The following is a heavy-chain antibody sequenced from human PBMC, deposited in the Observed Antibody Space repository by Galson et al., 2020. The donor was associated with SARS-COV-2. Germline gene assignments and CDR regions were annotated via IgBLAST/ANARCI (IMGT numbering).Heavy chain of an antibody. D-gene: IGHD3-22*01. Sequence: ALVKVSCKASGYTFTSYAMHWVRQAPGQRLEWMGWINAGNGNTKYSQKFQGRVTITRDTSASTAYMELSSLRSEDTAVYYCARDGYYDSSGYYFDYWGQGTLVTVSS. CDR1: GYTFTSYA. CDR2: INAGNGNT. CDR3: ARDGYYDSSGYYFDY. V-gene: IGHV1-3*01. J-gene: IGHJ4*02.